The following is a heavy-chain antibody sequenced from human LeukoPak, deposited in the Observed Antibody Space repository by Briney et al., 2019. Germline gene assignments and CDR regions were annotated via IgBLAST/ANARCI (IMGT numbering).Heavy chain of an antibody. CDR2: INHSGST. V-gene: IGHV4-34*01. CDR1: GGSFSGYY. Sequence: SETLSLTCAVYGGSFSGYYWSWIRQPPGKGLEWIGEINHSGSTNYNPSLKSRVTISVDTSKNQFSLKLSSVTAADTAVYYCARGPTVVTQYWFDPWGQGTLVTVSS. CDR3: ARGPTVVTQYWFDP. J-gene: IGHJ5*02. D-gene: IGHD4-23*01.